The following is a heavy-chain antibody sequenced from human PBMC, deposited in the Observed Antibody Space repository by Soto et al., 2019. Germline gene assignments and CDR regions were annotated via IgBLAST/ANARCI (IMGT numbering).Heavy chain of an antibody. Sequence: QVQLVQSGAEVKKPRASVTVSCKTSGYTFSNYGINWVRQAPGQGLEWMGWISGYNGNTNYAQTVQGRVTMTTDTSKGTVYMDLRSRKSDDPAIYYCSRFIMVGGWFDPNYYHGMDVWGQGTTVTVSS. CDR2: ISGYNGNT. CDR3: SRFIMVGGWFDPNYYHGMDV. CDR1: GYTFSNYG. J-gene: IGHJ6*02. V-gene: IGHV1-18*01. D-gene: IGHD6-19*01.